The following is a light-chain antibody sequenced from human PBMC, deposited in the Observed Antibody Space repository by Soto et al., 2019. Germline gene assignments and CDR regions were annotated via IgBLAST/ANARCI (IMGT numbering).Light chain of an antibody. CDR2: END. CDR1: SGDIATNF. J-gene: IGLJ2*01. Sequence: NFMLTQPHSVSESPGKTVTISCTRDSGDIATNFVQWYRQRPGSAPAAVIYENDQRLSGVPDRFSGSIDRSSNSASLTISGLEPEDEADYYCQSSDPTGPVVFGGGTQLTVL. V-gene: IGLV6-57*04. CDR3: QSSDPTGPVV.